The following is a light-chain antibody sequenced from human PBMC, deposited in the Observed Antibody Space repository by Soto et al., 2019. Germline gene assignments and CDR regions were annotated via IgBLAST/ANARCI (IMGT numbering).Light chain of an antibody. CDR1: QNVLYSSNNKNY. Sequence: DIVMTQSPDSLAVSLGERATINCKSSQNVLYSSNNKNYLVWYQQKPGQPPKLLIYWASTRESGVPDRFSGSGSGTDFTLTISSLQAEDVAVYYCQQYYSTPPTFGQGTKVDIK. CDR3: QQYYSTPPT. V-gene: IGKV4-1*01. CDR2: WAS. J-gene: IGKJ1*01.